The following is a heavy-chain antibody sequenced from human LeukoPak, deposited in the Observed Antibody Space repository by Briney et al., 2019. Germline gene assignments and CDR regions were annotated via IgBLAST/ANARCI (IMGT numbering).Heavy chain of an antibody. CDR3: ARGGSYDDYPICY. CDR1: GFTFSSYG. Sequence: GGSLRLSCAASGFTFSSYGMDWVRQAPSKRLEWVAVIWYDGSNKYYADSVKGRFTISRDNSKNTLYLQMNSLRAEDTAVYYYARGGSYDDYPICYWGQGTLVTVSS. CDR2: IWYDGSNK. D-gene: IGHD4-17*01. J-gene: IGHJ4*02. V-gene: IGHV3-33*01.